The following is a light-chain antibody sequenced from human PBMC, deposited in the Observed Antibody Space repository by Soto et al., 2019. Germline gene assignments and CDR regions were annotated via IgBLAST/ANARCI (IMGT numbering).Light chain of an antibody. CDR1: QSVSSY. V-gene: IGKV3-11*01. J-gene: IGKJ4*01. CDR2: DAS. Sequence: EIVLTQSPATLSLSPGERATLSCRASQSVSSYLAWYQQKTGQAPRLLIYDASNRATGIPAMFSGSGSGTDFTLTISSLDPEDFAVYYCQQRSNWPPLTFGGGTKVEIK. CDR3: QQRSNWPPLT.